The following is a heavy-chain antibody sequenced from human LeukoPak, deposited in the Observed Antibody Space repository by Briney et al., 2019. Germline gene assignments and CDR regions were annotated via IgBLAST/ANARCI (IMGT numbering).Heavy chain of an antibody. J-gene: IGHJ6*03. V-gene: IGHV4-34*01. Sequence: KPSETLSLTCAVYGGSFSGYYWSWIRQPPGKGLEWIGEINHSGSTNYSPSLKSRVTISVDTSKNQFSLKLSSVTAADTAVYYCARLVYYYYYYYMDVWGKGTTVTISS. CDR3: ARLVYYYYYYYMDV. D-gene: IGHD2-8*01. CDR1: GGSFSGYY. CDR2: INHSGST.